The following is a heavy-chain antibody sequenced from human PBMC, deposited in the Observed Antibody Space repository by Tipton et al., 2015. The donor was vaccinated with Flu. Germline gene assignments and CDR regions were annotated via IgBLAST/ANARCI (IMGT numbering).Heavy chain of an antibody. V-gene: IGHV4-59*12. D-gene: IGHD1-1*01. CDR2: VYYTGST. Sequence: TLSLTCTVSGGSIRGYYWNWIRQFPGKGLEWIGFVYYTGSTNYKSSLKSRVTISLDMSKNQFSLRLRFVTAADTAVYFCAQLSTFYFFFDSWGQGSQVAVSS. CDR3: AQLSTFYFFFDS. CDR1: GGSIRGYY. J-gene: IGHJ4*02.